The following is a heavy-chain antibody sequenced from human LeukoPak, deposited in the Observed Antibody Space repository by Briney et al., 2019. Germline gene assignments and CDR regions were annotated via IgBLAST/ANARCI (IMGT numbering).Heavy chain of an antibody. CDR3: ARDFFHGHCSGLTCFLLDS. J-gene: IGHJ4*02. Sequence: ASVKVSCKASGYTFTRYGITWVRQAPGQGLEWMGWISAYDGNTNYAQKFQGRLTVTTDTSTNTAYMELRSLRPDDTAVYYCARDFFHGHCSGLTCFLLDSWGQGSLVTVSS. CDR1: GYTFTRYG. V-gene: IGHV1-18*01. CDR2: ISAYDGNT. D-gene: IGHD2-15*01.